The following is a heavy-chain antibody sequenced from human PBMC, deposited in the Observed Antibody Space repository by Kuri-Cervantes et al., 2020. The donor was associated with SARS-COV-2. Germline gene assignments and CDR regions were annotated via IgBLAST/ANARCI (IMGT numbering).Heavy chain of an antibody. Sequence: GSLRLSCTVSGGSISSYYWSWIRQPPGKGLEWIGYIYYSGSTNYNPSLKSRVTISVDTSKNQFSLKLSSVTAADTAVYYCARHAHTIWFGESCFDYWGQGTLVTVSS. D-gene: IGHD3-10*01. CDR3: ARHAHTIWFGESCFDY. CDR1: GGSISSYY. J-gene: IGHJ4*02. V-gene: IGHV4-59*08. CDR2: IYYSGST.